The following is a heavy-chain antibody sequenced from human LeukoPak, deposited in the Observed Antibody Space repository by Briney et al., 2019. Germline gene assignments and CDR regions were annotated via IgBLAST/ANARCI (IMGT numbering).Heavy chain of an antibody. V-gene: IGHV3-9*01. Sequence: GGSLRLSCAASGFTFDDYAMHWVRQAPGKGLEWVSGISWSSVNIGYADSVKGRFTISRDNAKNSLFLQMNSLRAEDTALYYCAKALGSSPPNYYAMDVWGQGTTVTVSS. CDR2: ISWSSVNI. CDR3: AKALGSSPPNYYAMDV. D-gene: IGHD6-6*01. CDR1: GFTFDDYA. J-gene: IGHJ6*02.